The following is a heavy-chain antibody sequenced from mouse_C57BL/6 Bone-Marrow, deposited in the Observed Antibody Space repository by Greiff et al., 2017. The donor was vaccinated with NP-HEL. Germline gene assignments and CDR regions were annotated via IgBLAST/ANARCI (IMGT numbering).Heavy chain of an antibody. D-gene: IGHD1-1*01. CDR1: GYTFTDYE. J-gene: IGHJ2*01. CDR2: IDPETGGT. V-gene: IGHV1-15*01. Sequence: QVQLQQSGAELVRPGASVTLSCKASGYTFTDYEMHWVKQTPVHGLEWIGAIDPETGGTAYNQKFNGKAILTADKSSSTAYMELRSLTSEDSAVYYCTRWSPYYYGSSKDYFDYWGQGTTLTVSS. CDR3: TRWSPYYYGSSKDYFDY.